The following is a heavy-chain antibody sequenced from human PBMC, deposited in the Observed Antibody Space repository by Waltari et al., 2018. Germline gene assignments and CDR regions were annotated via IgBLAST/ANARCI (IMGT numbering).Heavy chain of an antibody. D-gene: IGHD3-10*01. CDR1: GFTFNNAW. CDR2: IKSDTYGGTT. V-gene: IGHV3-15*07. J-gene: IGHJ4*02. Sequence: EVQLVESEGGLVEPGGSLRLSCGASGFTFNNAWMPWVRQAPGKGLEWLGRIKSDTYGGTTDYAAPVKGRFTISRDDSKNTLYLQMNSLKTEDTAVYYCTQIALWFGDPVDYWGQGTLVTVSA. CDR3: TQIALWFGDPVDY.